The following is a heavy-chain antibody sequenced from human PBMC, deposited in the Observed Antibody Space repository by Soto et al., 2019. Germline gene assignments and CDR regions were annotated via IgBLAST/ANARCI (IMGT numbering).Heavy chain of an antibody. V-gene: IGHV3-64D*08. CDR3: VKLPNTYYDSSTRVAFDI. D-gene: IGHD3-16*01. Sequence: GGSLRLSCSASGFTFSSYAMHWVRQAPGKGLEYVSAISSNGGSTYYADSVKGRFTISRDNSKNTLYLQMSSLRAEDTAVYYCVKLPNTYYDSSTRVAFDIWGQGTMVTVSS. J-gene: IGHJ3*02. CDR1: GFTFSSYA. CDR2: ISSNGGST.